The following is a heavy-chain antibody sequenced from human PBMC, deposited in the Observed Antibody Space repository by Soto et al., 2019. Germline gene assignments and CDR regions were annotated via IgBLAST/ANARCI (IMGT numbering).Heavy chain of an antibody. D-gene: IGHD3-22*01. CDR3: AWSSYYYDSSGYERTYYYGMDV. CDR2: IYYSGST. CDR1: GGSISSGDYY. V-gene: IGHV4-30-4*01. Sequence: LSLTCTVSGGSISSGDYYWSWIRQPPGKGLEWIGYIYYSGSTYYNPSLKSRVTISVDTSKNQFSLKLSSVTAADTAVYYCAWSSYYYDSSGYERTYYYGMDVWGQGTTVTVSS. J-gene: IGHJ6*02.